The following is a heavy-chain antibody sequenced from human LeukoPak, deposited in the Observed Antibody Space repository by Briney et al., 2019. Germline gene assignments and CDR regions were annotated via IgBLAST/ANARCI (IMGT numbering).Heavy chain of an antibody. CDR1: GGSISSGSYY. CDR2: IYYSGST. CDR3: AREVGSGSYFPYYMDV. V-gene: IGHV4-39*02. J-gene: IGHJ6*03. D-gene: IGHD3-10*01. Sequence: SETLSLTCTVSGGSISSGSYYWSWIRQPAGKGLEWIGRIYYSGSTYYNPSLKSRVTISVDTSKNQFSLKLSSVTAADTAVYYCAREVGSGSYFPYYMDVWGKGTTVTVSS.